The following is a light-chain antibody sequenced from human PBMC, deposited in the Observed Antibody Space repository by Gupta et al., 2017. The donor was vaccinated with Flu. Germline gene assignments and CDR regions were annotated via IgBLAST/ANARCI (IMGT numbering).Light chain of an antibody. CDR2: GDT. J-gene: IGLJ3*02. Sequence: SSNIGAGYDVHWYQQLPGTAPKVLIFGDTNRPSGVPDRFSGSTSGASASLAITALLTEDEADYYCQSYDSSLSGWVFGGGTKLTVL. CDR1: SSNIGAGYD. CDR3: QSYDSSLSGWV. V-gene: IGLV1-40*03.